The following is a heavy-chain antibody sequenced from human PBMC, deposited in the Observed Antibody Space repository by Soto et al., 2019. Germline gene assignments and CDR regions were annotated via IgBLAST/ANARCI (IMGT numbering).Heavy chain of an antibody. CDR2: ISSNGGST. D-gene: IGHD6-13*01. Sequence: EVQLVESGGGLVQPGVSLRLSCAASGFTFSSYAMHWVRQAPGKGLEYVSAISSNGGSTYYANSVKGRFTISRDNSKNTLYLQMGSLRAEDMAVYYCARRGIAAAGRPDAFDIWGQGTMVTVSS. V-gene: IGHV3-64*01. CDR3: ARRGIAAAGRPDAFDI. CDR1: GFTFSSYA. J-gene: IGHJ3*02.